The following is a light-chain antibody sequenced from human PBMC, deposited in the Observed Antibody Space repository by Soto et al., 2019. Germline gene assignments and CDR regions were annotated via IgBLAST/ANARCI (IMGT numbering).Light chain of an antibody. Sequence: IVLTQSPGTLSSSPGERATLSCRASQSVSNSYLAWYQQKPGQAHRLLNYGASSRATGLPDRFSASGSATDFTLTITRLEPEDCAVYYCQQHGSSPRTFGQGTKVEI. V-gene: IGKV3-20*01. CDR1: QSVSNSY. CDR3: QQHGSSPRT. CDR2: GAS. J-gene: IGKJ1*01.